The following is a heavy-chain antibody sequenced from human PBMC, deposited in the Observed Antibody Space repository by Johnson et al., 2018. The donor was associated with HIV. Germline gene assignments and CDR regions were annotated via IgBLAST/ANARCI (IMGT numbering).Heavy chain of an antibody. CDR3: AREYSSLSQGAFDI. CDR1: GFTFSRYG. V-gene: IGHV3-30*03. Sequence: QVQLVESGGGVVQPGRSPRLSCAASGFTFSRYGIHWVRQAPGKGLEWVAVISYDGSNKYYADSVKGRFTISRDNSKNTLYLQMNSLRAEDTAVYYCAREYSSLSQGAFDIWGQGTMVTVSS. D-gene: IGHD6-6*01. J-gene: IGHJ3*02. CDR2: ISYDGSNK.